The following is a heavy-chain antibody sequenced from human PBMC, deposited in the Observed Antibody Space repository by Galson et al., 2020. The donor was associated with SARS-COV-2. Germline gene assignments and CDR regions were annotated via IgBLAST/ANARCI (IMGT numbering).Heavy chain of an antibody. D-gene: IGHD2-2*02. CDR3: ARERRRYCSSTSCYTGACDI. J-gene: IGHJ3*02. Sequence: SETLSLTCAVSGGSISSSNWWSWVRQPPGKGLEWIGEIYHSGSTNYNPSLKSRVTISVDKSKNQFSLKLSSVTAADTAVYYCARERRRYCSSTSCYTGACDIWCQGTMVTVSS. CDR1: GGSISSSNW. V-gene: IGHV4-4*02. CDR2: IYHSGST.